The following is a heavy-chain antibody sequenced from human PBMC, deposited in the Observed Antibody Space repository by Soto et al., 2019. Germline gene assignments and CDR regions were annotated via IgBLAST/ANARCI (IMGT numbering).Heavy chain of an antibody. CDR3: AKNGQPPYYYYGLDV. CDR2: ISGYNGDA. D-gene: IGHD2-8*01. V-gene: IGHV1-18*01. Sequence: ASVKVSRKASGYTFTRYGINWVRQAPGQGLEWMGWISGYNGDANYAQSFQGRVSMTIDTSTTTAYMELRTLTPDDTAVYYCAKNGQPPYYYYGLDVWGQGTTVTVSS. CDR1: GYTFTRYG. J-gene: IGHJ6*02.